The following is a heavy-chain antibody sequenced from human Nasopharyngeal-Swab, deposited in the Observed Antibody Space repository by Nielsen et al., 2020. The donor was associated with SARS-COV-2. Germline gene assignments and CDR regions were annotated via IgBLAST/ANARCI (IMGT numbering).Heavy chain of an antibody. J-gene: IGHJ4*02. CDR3: ADPPFSEY. Sequence: GGSLRLSCAASGFSLSRHGMNWVRQAPGKGLEWVSSVGGSDDSTFYADSVKGRFTISRDRSKNTLYLQMNSLRADDTAVYYCADPPFSEYWGQGTLVTVSS. CDR2: VGGSDDST. CDR1: GFSLSRHG. V-gene: IGHV3-23*01.